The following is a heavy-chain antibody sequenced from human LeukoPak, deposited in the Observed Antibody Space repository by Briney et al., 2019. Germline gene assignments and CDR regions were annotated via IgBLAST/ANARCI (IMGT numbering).Heavy chain of an antibody. J-gene: IGHJ4*02. D-gene: IGHD5-18*01. CDR3: ARARGYSYGTASRDY. V-gene: IGHV4-34*01. CDR2: INHSGST. Sequence: SETLSLTCTVSGGSISSYYWSWIRQPPGKGLEWIGEINHSGSTNYNPSLKSRVTISVDTSKNQFSLKLSSVTAADTAVYYCARARGYSYGTASRDYWGQGTLVTVSS. CDR1: GGSISSYY.